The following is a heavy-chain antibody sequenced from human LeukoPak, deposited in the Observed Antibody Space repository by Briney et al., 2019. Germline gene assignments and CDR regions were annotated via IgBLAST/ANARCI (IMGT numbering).Heavy chain of an antibody. Sequence: ASVKASCKASGGTFSSYAISSVRQAPGQGLEWMGGIIPIFGTANYAQKFQGRVTITADESTSTAYMELSSLRSEDTAVYYCASHMTTVTLAAFDIWGQGTMVTVSS. V-gene: IGHV1-69*13. D-gene: IGHD4-17*01. CDR1: GGTFSSYA. CDR2: IIPIFGTA. CDR3: ASHMTTVTLAAFDI. J-gene: IGHJ3*02.